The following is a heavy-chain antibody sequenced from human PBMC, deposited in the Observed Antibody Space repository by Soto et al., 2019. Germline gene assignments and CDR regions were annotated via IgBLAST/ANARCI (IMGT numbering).Heavy chain of an antibody. D-gene: IGHD2-2*03. CDR2: MYSSENT. CDR3: ARLNGYCISTNCHGYYGMDV. Sequence: SETLSLTCTASGGSISSGGYYWGWIRQSPGKGLEWIGTMYSSENTYYNPSLLSRVTISVDTSKNEFSLRLSSVTAADTAVYYCARLNGYCISTNCHGYYGMDVWGQGTTVTVSS. CDR1: GGSISSGGYY. V-gene: IGHV4-39*01. J-gene: IGHJ6*02.